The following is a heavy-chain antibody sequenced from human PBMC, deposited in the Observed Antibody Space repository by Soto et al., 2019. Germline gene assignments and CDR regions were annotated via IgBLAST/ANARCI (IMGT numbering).Heavy chain of an antibody. CDR1: GFTFSSYG. J-gene: IGHJ4*02. Sequence: PGGSLRLSCAASGFTFSSYGMHWVRQAPGKGLEWVAVISYDGSNKYYADSVKGRFTISRDNSKNTLYLQMNSLRAEDTAVYYCAKDPYYYYDSSGYPIWGQGTLVTVS. V-gene: IGHV3-30*18. D-gene: IGHD3-22*01. CDR2: ISYDGSNK. CDR3: AKDPYYYYDSSGYPI.